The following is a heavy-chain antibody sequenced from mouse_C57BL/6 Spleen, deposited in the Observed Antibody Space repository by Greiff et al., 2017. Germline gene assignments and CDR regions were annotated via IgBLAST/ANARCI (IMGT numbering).Heavy chain of an antibody. CDR1: GFTFSDYG. CDR2: ISSGSSTI. CDR3: ARGRIYYGSSYGYFDV. Sequence: EVKVVESGGGLVKPGGSLKLSCAASGFTFSDYGMHWVRQAPEKGLEWVAYISSGSSTIYYADTVKGRFPISIDNATNTLVLQMTSLRSEDTAMYYCARGRIYYGSSYGYFDVWGTGTTVTVSS. V-gene: IGHV5-17*01. D-gene: IGHD1-1*01. J-gene: IGHJ1*03.